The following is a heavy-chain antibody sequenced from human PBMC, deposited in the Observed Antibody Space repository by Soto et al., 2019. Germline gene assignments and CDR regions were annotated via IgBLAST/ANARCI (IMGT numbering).Heavy chain of an antibody. CDR1: GDSMATGGHY. V-gene: IGHV4-31*03. J-gene: IGHJ4*02. D-gene: IGHD3-16*01. Sequence: SETLSLTCTVSGDSMATGGHYYNWIRQVPGKGLEWIGYVYYSGATHYTPSLRARATMSRDTSRNQFSLRLDSVTAADTALYYCARDKDLQPTVWGFWGQGIQVTSPQ. CDR3: ARDKDLQPTVWGF. CDR2: VYYSGAT.